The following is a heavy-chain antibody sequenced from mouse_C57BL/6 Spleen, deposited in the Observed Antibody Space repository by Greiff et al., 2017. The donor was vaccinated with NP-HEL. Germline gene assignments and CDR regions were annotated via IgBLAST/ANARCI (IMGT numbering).Heavy chain of an antibody. CDR2: IYPRSGNT. CDR3: ARMGGWLLSPDY. Sequence: VQLQQSGAELARPGASVKLSCKASGYTFTSYGISWVKQRTGQGLEWIGEIYPRSGNTYYNEKFKGKATLTADKSSSTAYMELRSLTSEDSAVYFCARMGGWLLSPDYGGQGTTLTVAS. D-gene: IGHD2-3*01. V-gene: IGHV1-81*01. CDR1: GYTFTSYG. J-gene: IGHJ2*01.